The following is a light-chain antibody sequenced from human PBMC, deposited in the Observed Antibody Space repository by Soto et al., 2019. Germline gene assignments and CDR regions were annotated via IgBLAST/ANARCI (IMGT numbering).Light chain of an antibody. CDR3: AAWDDSLSASYV. CDR1: SSNIGSNP. Sequence: QSVLTQPPSASGTPGQRVTISCSGSSSNIGSNPVNWYQQLPGTAPKLLISSNTQRPSGVPDRFSGSKSGTSASLAISRLQSEDEADYYCAAWDDSLSASYVFGTGTKLTVL. V-gene: IGLV1-44*01. CDR2: SNT. J-gene: IGLJ1*01.